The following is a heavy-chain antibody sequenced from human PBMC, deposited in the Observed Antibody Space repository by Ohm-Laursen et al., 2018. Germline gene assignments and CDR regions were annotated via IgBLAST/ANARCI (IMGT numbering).Heavy chain of an antibody. CDR1: GFTFSSYS. Sequence: GSLRLSCTASGFTFSSYSMNWVRQAPGKGLQWVSSIISTGSTIYYADSVKGRFTISRDNAKNSLYLQMNSLRADDTAVYYCARGAYASWGQGTLVTVSS. CDR3: ARGAYAS. J-gene: IGHJ5*02. CDR2: IISTGSTI. D-gene: IGHD3-16*01. V-gene: IGHV3-21*01.